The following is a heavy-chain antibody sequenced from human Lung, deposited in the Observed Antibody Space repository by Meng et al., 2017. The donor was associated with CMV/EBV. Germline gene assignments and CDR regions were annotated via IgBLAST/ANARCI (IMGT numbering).Heavy chain of an antibody. CDR3: ARGVHGDTHYYGMDV. CDR1: GGSIWGSKW. CDR2: ISHSGRT. D-gene: IGHD4-17*01. Sequence: SETLSLTCDVSGGSIWGSKWWSWVRQSPGKGLEWLGEISHSGRTNYNPSLKRPATISVDRSNNQFSLNLTSVTAADTALHYRARGVHGDTHYYGMDVWGQGXTVTVSS. V-gene: IGHV4-4*02. J-gene: IGHJ6*02.